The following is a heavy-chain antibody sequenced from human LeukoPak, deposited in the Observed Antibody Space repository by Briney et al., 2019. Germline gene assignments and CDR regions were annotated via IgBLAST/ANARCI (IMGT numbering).Heavy chain of an antibody. CDR1: GYTFTTYG. J-gene: IGHJ5*02. Sequence: GASVEVSCKASGYTFTTYGINWVRQAPGQGLEWMGWIGAYNGNTNYAQNLQGRVTLTTDTSASTAYMELRSLRSDDTAVYYCARDLIAARPGWFDPWGQGTLDIVSS. V-gene: IGHV1-18*01. D-gene: IGHD6-6*01. CDR3: ARDLIAARPGWFDP. CDR2: IGAYNGNT.